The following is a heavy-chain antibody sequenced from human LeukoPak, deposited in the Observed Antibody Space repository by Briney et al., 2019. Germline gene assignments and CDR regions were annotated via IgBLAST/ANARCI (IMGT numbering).Heavy chain of an antibody. CDR1: GYTFTSYG. J-gene: IGHJ4*02. CDR2: ISAYNGNT. Sequence: ASVKVSCKASGYTFTSYGISWVRQAPGQGLELMGWISAYNGNTDYAHKLQGGVTMTTATSTSTAYMELRRLRSDDTAVSYCARVRGLRPPFDYWGQGPLVTVSS. CDR3: ARVRGLRPPFDY. D-gene: IGHD6-19*01. V-gene: IGHV1-18*01.